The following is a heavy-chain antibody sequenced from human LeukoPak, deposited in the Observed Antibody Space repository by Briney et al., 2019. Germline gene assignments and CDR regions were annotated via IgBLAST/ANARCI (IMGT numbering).Heavy chain of an antibody. D-gene: IGHD3-10*01. CDR3: ARDYYYGSDY. CDR1: GFTFSDYY. Sequence: PGGSLRLSCAASGFTFSDYYMSWIRQAPGKGLEWVSYISSSSSNINYADSVKGRFTISRDNAKNSLYLQMNSLRAEDTAVYYCARDYYYGSDYWGQGTLVTVSS. J-gene: IGHJ4*02. V-gene: IGHV3-11*05. CDR2: ISSSSSNI.